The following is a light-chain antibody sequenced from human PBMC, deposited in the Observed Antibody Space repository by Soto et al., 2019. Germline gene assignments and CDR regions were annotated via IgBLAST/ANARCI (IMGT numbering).Light chain of an antibody. CDR1: QSVSSY. CDR3: QQRSNWPLS. J-gene: IGKJ4*01. CDR2: DAS. Sequence: EIVLTQSPATLSWSPGERATLSCRASQSVSSYLDWYQQKPGQAPRLLIYDASNRATGIPARFSGSGSGTDFTLTISSLEPEDFAVYYCQQRSNWPLSFGGGTKVEIK. V-gene: IGKV3-11*01.